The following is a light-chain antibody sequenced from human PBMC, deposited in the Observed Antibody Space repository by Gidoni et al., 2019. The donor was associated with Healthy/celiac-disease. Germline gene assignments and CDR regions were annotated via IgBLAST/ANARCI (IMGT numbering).Light chain of an antibody. Sequence: AIRMTQSPSSFSASTGDRVTITCRASQGISSYLAWYQQKPGKAPKLLIYAASTLQSGVPSRFSVSGSGTDFTLTISCLQSEDFATYYCQQYYSYPQTFGQGTKVEIK. CDR2: AAS. CDR1: QGISSY. J-gene: IGKJ1*01. V-gene: IGKV1-8*01. CDR3: QQYYSYPQT.